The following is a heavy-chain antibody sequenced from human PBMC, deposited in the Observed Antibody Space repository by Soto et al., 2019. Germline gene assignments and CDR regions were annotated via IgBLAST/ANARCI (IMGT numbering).Heavy chain of an antibody. CDR2: MNHNSGNT. D-gene: IGHD6-19*01. CDR1: GYTFTSYD. Sequence: QVQLVQSGAEVKKPGASVKVSCKASGYTFTSYDINWVRQATGQGLEWMGWMNHNSGNTGYAQKFQGRVTMTRNTSTSTAYMELSSLRSEDTAVYYCARGLTSGWYLDNWFDPWGQGTLVTVSS. V-gene: IGHV1-8*01. J-gene: IGHJ5*02. CDR3: ARGLTSGWYLDNWFDP.